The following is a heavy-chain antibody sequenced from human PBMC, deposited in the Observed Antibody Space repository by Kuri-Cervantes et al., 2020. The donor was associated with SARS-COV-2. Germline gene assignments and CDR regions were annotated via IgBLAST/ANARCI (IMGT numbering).Heavy chain of an antibody. V-gene: IGHV4-59*01. D-gene: IGHD2-2*01. CDR1: GDSTSPYY. J-gene: IGHJ6*02. CDR3: ARSAAAFYGMDV. CDR2: IYYSVRV. Sequence: GSLRPSCSVSGDSTSPYYWTWNRQPPGKGLEWIGHIYYSVRVNYNPSLMSRLTISVDKSKNQVSLKLTSVTAADTAVYYCARSAAAFYGMDVWGQGTTVTVSS.